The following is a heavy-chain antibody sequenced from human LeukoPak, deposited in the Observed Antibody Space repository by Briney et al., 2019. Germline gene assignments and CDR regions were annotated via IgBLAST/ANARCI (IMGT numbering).Heavy chain of an antibody. J-gene: IGHJ5*02. Sequence: SETLSLTCAVSGGSISSNSYYWGWIRQPPGTGLEWIGSIYYSGSTYYNPSLKSRVTISVDTSKNQFSLKLSSVTAADTALYYCARGVTNYNWFDPWGQGTLVTVSS. CDR3: ARGVTNYNWFDP. CDR1: GGSISSNSYY. V-gene: IGHV4-39*07. CDR2: IYYSGST. D-gene: IGHD1-7*01.